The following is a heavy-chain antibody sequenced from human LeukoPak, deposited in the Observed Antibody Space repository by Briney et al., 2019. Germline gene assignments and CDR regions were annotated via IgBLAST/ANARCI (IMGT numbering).Heavy chain of an antibody. CDR3: ARVQAVADHYYYYGMDV. CDR1: GFTFSSYA. D-gene: IGHD6-19*01. Sequence: GGSLRLSCAASGFTFSSYAMHWVRRAPGKGLEGVAVISYDGSNKYYADSVKGGFTISRDNSKNTLYLQMNSLRAEDTAVYYCARVQAVADHYYYYGMDVWGQGTTVTVSS. V-gene: IGHV3-30-3*01. J-gene: IGHJ6*02. CDR2: ISYDGSNK.